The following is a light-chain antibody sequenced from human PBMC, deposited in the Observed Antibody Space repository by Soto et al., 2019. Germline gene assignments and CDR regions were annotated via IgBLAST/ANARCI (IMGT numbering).Light chain of an antibody. CDR2: DAS. Sequence: DIELTQSPSPLSASLGDRATITCGASQSISSWLAWYQQKPGKAPKLLIYDASTLQSGVPSRYRGSGSGTEFTLTISNLQPDDFATYYCQHYNSYSEAFGQGTKVDIK. CDR1: QSISSW. CDR3: QHYNSYSEA. J-gene: IGKJ1*01. V-gene: IGKV1-5*01.